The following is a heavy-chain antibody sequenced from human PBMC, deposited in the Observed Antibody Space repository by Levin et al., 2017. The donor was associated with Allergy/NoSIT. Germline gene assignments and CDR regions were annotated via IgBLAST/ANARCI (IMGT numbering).Heavy chain of an antibody. CDR3: AKDIEENTYGLGRS. CDR2: ISPDGSSA. J-gene: IGHJ5*02. D-gene: IGHD3-10*01. V-gene: IGHV3-74*01. Sequence: AGGSLRLSCVASGFDFTGDWMHWVRQVPGKGLVWVSRISPDGSSAKYADSVEGRFSISRDNAKNMVYLQMHSLRAEDTAVYYCAKDIEENTYGLGRSWGQGTLVTVSS. CDR1: GFDFTGDW.